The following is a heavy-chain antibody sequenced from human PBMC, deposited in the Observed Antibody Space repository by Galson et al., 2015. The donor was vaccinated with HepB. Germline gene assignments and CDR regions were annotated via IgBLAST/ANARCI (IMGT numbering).Heavy chain of an antibody. V-gene: IGHV3-30*03. Sequence: LRLSCAASGFTFSSYGMHWVRQAPGKGLEWVAVISYDGSNKYYADSAKGRFTISRDNAKNSLYLQMNSLRDEDTAVYYCAREHSGWIDYWGQGTLVTVSS. J-gene: IGHJ4*02. CDR1: GFTFSSYG. CDR3: AREHSGWIDY. D-gene: IGHD5-12*01. CDR2: ISYDGSNK.